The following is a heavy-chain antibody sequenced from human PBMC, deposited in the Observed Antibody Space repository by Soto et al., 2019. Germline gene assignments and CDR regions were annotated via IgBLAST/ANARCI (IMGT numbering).Heavy chain of an antibody. J-gene: IGHJ4*02. CDR1: GFTFSSYW. D-gene: IGHD6-13*01. CDR3: ARDQGYSSSWYGAIDFDY. V-gene: IGHV3-7*01. CDR2: IKQDGSEK. Sequence: PGGSLRLSCAASGFTFSSYWMSWVRQAPGKGLEWVANIKQDGSEKYYVDSVKGRFTISRDNAKNSLYLQMNSPRDEDTAVYYCARDQGYSSSWYGAIDFDYWGQGTLVTVSS.